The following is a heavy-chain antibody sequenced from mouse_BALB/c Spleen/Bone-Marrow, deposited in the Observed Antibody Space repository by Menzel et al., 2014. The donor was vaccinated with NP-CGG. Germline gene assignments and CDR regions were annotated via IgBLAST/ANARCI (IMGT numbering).Heavy chain of an antibody. CDR1: GYTLTSYW. CDR2: IYPGDGDT. Sequence: VQLQQSGAELARPGASLKLSCKASGYTLTSYWMQWVKQRPGQGLEWIGAIYPGDGDTRYTQKFKGKATLTADKSSSTAYMQLSSLASEDSAVYYCARTTMITTGGYFAMDYWRQGTSVPVSS. J-gene: IGHJ4*01. CDR3: ARTTMITTGGYFAMDY. V-gene: IGHV1-87*01. D-gene: IGHD2-4*01.